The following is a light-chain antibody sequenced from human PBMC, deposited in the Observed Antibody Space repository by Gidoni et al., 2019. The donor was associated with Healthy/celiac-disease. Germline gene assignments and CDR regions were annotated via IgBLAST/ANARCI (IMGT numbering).Light chain of an antibody. J-gene: IGLJ3*02. Sequence: QSALTQPASVSGSPGQTITISCTGTSSDVGGYNYVPWYQQHPGKAPKLMIYEASNRPSRVPDRFSGSKSGNTASLTISGLQAEDEADYYCSSYTSLSTLVFGGGTKLTVL. CDR2: EAS. CDR1: SSDVGGYNY. V-gene: IGLV2-14*01. CDR3: SSYTSLSTLV.